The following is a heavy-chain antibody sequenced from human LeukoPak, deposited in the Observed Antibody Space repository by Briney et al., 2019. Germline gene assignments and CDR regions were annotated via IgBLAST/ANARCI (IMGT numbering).Heavy chain of an antibody. D-gene: IGHD1-26*01. CDR1: GYTFTSYG. CDR3: ARVSISYSWFDP. V-gene: IGHV1-18*01. CDR2: ISAYNGNT. J-gene: IGHJ5*02. Sequence: ASVKVSCKASGYTFTSYGISWVRQAPGQGLEWMGWISAYNGNTNYAQKLQGRATMTTDTSTSTAYMELRSLRSDDTAVYYCARVSISYSWFDPWGQGTLVTVSS.